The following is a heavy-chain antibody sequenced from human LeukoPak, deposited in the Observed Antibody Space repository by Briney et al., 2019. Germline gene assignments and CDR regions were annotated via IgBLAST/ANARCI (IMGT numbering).Heavy chain of an antibody. V-gene: IGHV4-61*02. CDR2: IYTSGST. CDR1: GGSISSGGYY. CDR3: ARGKSKFDY. J-gene: IGHJ4*02. Sequence: SQTLSLTCTVSGGSISSGGYYWSWIRQPAGKGLEWIGRIYTSGSTNYNPSLKSRVTISVDTSKNQFSLKLSSVTAADTAVYYCARGKSKFDYWGQGTLVTVSS.